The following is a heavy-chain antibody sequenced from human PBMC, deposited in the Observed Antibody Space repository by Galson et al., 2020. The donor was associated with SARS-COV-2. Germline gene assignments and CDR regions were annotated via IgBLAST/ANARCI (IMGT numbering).Heavy chain of an antibody. CDR2: INPRDSET. CDR3: ARHRYCSSNSCQPPPGIDY. D-gene: IGHD2-2*01. Sequence: KIGESLKISCKGSGYIFTNYWIGWVRQMPGKDLEWIGIINPRDSETTYSPSLQGQVTISADKSITTAYLQWSSLKASDTAMYYCARHRYCSSNSCQPPPGIDYWGQGTLVTVSS. CDR1: GYIFTNYW. V-gene: IGHV5-51*01. J-gene: IGHJ4*02.